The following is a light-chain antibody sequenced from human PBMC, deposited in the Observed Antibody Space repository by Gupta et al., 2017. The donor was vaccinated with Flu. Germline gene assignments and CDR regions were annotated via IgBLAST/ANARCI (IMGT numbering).Light chain of an antibody. J-gene: IGKJ1*01. V-gene: IGKV1-12*01. CDR2: SAS. CDR1: QSISTW. CDR3: QQANSFPWT. Sequence: DIQMTQSPSSVSASVGNRVTITCRASQSISTWLAWYQQKPGEAPKLLIYSASNLQNGVPSRFSGSGSGTDFTLTISSLQPEDFATYYCQQANSFPWTFGQGTKVEIK.